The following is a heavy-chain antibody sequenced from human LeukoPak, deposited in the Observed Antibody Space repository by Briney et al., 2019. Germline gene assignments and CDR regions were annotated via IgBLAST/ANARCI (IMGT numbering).Heavy chain of an antibody. J-gene: IGHJ4*02. Sequence: ASVKVPCKASGYTFINYDINWVRQAPGQGLEWMGWINPKSGKTGYAQRFQGRVTVSRDISINTIYMELSGLRSDDTAVYYCARSGGTYEFDYWGQGTVVTASS. V-gene: IGHV1-8*03. CDR1: GYTFINYD. D-gene: IGHD1-26*01. CDR2: INPKSGKT. CDR3: ARSGGTYEFDY.